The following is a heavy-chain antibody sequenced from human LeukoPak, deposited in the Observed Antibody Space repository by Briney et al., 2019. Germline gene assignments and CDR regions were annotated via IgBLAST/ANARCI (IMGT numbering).Heavy chain of an antibody. Sequence: ASVKVSCKASGYTFTGYYMHWVRQAPGQGLEWMGWINPNSGGTNYAQKFQGRVTMTRDTSISTAYMELSRLRSDDTAVYYCARERIFEVRGVKAFDYWGQGTLVTVSS. V-gene: IGHV1-2*02. CDR2: INPNSGGT. CDR1: GYTFTGYY. CDR3: ARERIFEVRGVKAFDY. J-gene: IGHJ4*02. D-gene: IGHD3-10*01.